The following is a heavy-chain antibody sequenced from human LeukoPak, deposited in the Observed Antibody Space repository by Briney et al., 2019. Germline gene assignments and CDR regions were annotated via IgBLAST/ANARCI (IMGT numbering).Heavy chain of an antibody. Sequence: PGGSLRLSCAASRFTFSSYGMHWVRQAPGKGLEWVAVISYDGSNKYYADSVKGRFTISRDNSKNTLYLQMNSLRAGDTAVYYCAKDSGYSYGYYFDYWGQGTLVTVSS. CDR1: RFTFSSYG. CDR3: AKDSGYSYGYYFDY. D-gene: IGHD5-18*01. CDR2: ISYDGSNK. V-gene: IGHV3-30*18. J-gene: IGHJ4*02.